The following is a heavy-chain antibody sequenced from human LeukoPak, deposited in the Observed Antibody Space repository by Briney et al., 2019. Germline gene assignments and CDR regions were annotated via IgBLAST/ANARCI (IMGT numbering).Heavy chain of an antibody. CDR3: ARSSYSSSSSV. J-gene: IGHJ3*01. Sequence: GGSLRLSCAASGFTFSSYGMHWVRQAPGKGLEWVAVISYDGSKKYYLDSVKGRFTISRDNSKNTLYLQMNSLRAEDTAVYYCARSSYSSSSSVWGQGTMATVSS. V-gene: IGHV3-30*03. CDR2: ISYDGSKK. CDR1: GFTFSSYG. D-gene: IGHD6-6*01.